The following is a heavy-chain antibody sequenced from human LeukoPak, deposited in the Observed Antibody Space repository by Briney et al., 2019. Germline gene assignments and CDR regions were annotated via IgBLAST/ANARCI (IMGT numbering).Heavy chain of an antibody. J-gene: IGHJ4*02. CDR3: AAQPCINGICYLDS. D-gene: IGHD2-8*01. CDR1: GFTFSDHA. CDR2: ISYHARDQ. Sequence: PGGSLRLSCTASGFTFSDHAMHWVRQAPGKGLEWVTVISYHARDQFYADSVKGRFTVSRDNSRNTLYLQMNSLRAEDSAVYYCAAQPCINGICYLDSWGQGTLVTVSS. V-gene: IGHV3-30*04.